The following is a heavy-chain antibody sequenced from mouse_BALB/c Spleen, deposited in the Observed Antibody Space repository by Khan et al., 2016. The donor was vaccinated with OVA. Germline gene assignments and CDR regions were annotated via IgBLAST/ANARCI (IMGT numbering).Heavy chain of an antibody. CDR2: IDPPNDDS. J-gene: IGHJ3*01. V-gene: IGHV14-3*02. Sequence: IQLVQSGAELVKPGASVKLSCSASGFNIKDTYIHWMKQRPEQGLEWIGRIDPPNDDSKYGPKFQAKATLTADTSSNTAYLQLSSLTSEDTAVYYCATLYGNPFGFWGQGTLVSVSA. CDR3: ATLYGNPFGF. D-gene: IGHD2-1*01. CDR1: GFNIKDTY.